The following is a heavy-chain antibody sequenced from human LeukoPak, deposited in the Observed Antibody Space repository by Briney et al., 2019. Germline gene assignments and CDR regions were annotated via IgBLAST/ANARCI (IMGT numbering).Heavy chain of an antibody. CDR3: ARSRGYCSGGSCYELGGPRYDY. V-gene: IGHV4-4*02. Sequence: SETLSLTCAVSGGSISSSNWWSWVRQPPGKGLEWIGEIYHSGSTNYNPSLKSRVTISVDKSKNQFSLKLSSVTAADTAVYYCARSRGYCSGGSCYELGGPRYDYWGQGTLVTVSS. J-gene: IGHJ4*02. CDR1: GGSISSSNW. D-gene: IGHD2-15*01. CDR2: IYHSGST.